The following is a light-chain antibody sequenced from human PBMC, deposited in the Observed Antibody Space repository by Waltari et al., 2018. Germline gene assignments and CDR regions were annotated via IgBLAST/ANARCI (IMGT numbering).Light chain of an antibody. J-gene: IGKJ2*02. CDR1: QSVSSN. CDR2: GAS. V-gene: IGKV3-15*01. Sequence: EIVMTQSPATLSVSPGERAILSCRARQSVSSNLAWYQQKPGQAPRLLIYGASTRATGIPARFSGSGSGTEFTLTISSLQSEDFAVYYCQQYNNWPSTFGQGTKLEIK. CDR3: QQYNNWPST.